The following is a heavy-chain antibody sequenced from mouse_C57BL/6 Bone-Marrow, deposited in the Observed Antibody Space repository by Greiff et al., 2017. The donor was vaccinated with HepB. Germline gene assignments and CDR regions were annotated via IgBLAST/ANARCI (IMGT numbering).Heavy chain of an antibody. J-gene: IGHJ4*01. V-gene: IGHV1-54*01. Sequence: QVQLQQSGAELVRPGTSVKVSCKASGYAFTNYLIEWVKQRPGQGLEWIGVIKPGSGGTNYNEKFKGKATLTADKSSSTAYMQISSLTSEDSAVYFCAREGTAQATAMDYWGQGTSVTVSS. CDR2: IKPGSGGT. D-gene: IGHD3-2*02. CDR3: AREGTAQATAMDY. CDR1: GYAFTNYL.